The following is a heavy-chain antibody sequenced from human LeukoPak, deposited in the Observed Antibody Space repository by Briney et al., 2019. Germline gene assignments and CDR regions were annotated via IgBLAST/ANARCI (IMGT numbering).Heavy chain of an antibody. Sequence: GGSLGLSCAASGFTFDDYAMHWVRQAPGKGLEWVSGISWNSGSIGYADSVKGRFTISRDNAKSSLYLQMNSLRAEDTALYYCAKDIRDFDWSYFDYWGQGTLVTVSS. CDR1: GFTFDDYA. D-gene: IGHD3-9*01. V-gene: IGHV3-9*01. J-gene: IGHJ4*02. CDR3: AKDIRDFDWSYFDY. CDR2: ISWNSGSI.